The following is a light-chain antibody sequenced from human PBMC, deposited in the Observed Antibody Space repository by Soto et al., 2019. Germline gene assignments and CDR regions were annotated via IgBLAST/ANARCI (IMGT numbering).Light chain of an antibody. CDR1: SSDVGSYNL. V-gene: IGLV2-23*01. J-gene: IGLJ2*01. CDR2: EGS. Sequence: QSVLTQPASVSGSPGQSITISCTGTSSDVGSYNLVSWYQQHPGKAPKVMIYEGSKRPSGVSNRFSGSKSGNTASLTISGLQAEDEAHYYCCSYAGSSTGVVFGGGTKLTVL. CDR3: CSYAGSSTGVV.